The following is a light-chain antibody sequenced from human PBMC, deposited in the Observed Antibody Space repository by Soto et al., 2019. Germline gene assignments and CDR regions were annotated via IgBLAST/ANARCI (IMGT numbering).Light chain of an antibody. Sequence: QSALTQPASVSGSPGQSITISCTGTSSDVGGYNYVSWYQQHPGEAPKLMVYEVSNRPSGVSNRFSGFKSGNTASLTISGLQTEDEADYYCSSYTRSATWVFGGGTKLTVL. V-gene: IGLV2-14*01. CDR1: SSDVGGYNY. CDR2: EVS. CDR3: SSYTRSATWV. J-gene: IGLJ3*02.